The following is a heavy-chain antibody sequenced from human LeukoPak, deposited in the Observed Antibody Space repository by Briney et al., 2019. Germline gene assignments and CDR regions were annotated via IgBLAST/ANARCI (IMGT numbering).Heavy chain of an antibody. J-gene: IGHJ6*04. CDR3: AELGITMIGGV. D-gene: IGHD3-10*02. CDR1: GFTFSSYS. V-gene: IGHV3-48*01. CDR2: ISSSSSTI. Sequence: PGGSLRLSCAASGFTFSSYSMNWVRQAPGKGLEWVSCISSSSSTIYYADSVKGRFTISRDNAKNSLCLQMNSLRAEDTAVYYCAELGITMIGGVWGKGTTVTISS.